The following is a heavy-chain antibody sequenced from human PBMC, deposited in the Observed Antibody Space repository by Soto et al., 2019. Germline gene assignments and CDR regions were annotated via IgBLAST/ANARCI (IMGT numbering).Heavy chain of an antibody. CDR1: GFIFRSYG. D-gene: IGHD6-19*01. CDR3: ASSAD. J-gene: IGHJ4*02. Sequence: PXGSLRLSCSASGFIFRSYGMHWVRQAPGKGLEWVAVIWYDGSNTYYADPVKGRFTISRDNSKNTLFLQMNSLRAEETAVYYCASSADWGRGTLVTVSS. CDR2: IWYDGSNT. V-gene: IGHV3-33*01.